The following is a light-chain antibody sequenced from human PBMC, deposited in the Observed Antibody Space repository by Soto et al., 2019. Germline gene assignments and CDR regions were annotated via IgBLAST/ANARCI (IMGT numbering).Light chain of an antibody. Sequence: QSALAQPPSASGSPGQSVTISCTGTSSDVGGYNYVSWYQQHPGKAPKLMIYEVSERPSGVPDRFSGSKSSNTASLTVSGLQAEDEADYYCSSYAGSNNFVFGTGTKAPS. V-gene: IGLV2-8*01. CDR3: SSYAGSNNFV. CDR2: EVS. CDR1: SSDVGGYNY. J-gene: IGLJ1*01.